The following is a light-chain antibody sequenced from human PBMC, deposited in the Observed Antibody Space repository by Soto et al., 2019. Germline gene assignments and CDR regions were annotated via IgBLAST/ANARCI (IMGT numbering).Light chain of an antibody. V-gene: IGKV3-20*01. CDR2: SAS. Sequence: EIVLTQSPGTLSLSPGERATLSCRASQSLSGGYLAWFQQKPGQTPRHLIYSASNRATGIPDRFSGSGSGTDFTLTISRLEPEDFVVYYCQQNGSLPITFGQWTRLEIK. CDR3: QQNGSLPIT. J-gene: IGKJ5*01. CDR1: QSLSGGY.